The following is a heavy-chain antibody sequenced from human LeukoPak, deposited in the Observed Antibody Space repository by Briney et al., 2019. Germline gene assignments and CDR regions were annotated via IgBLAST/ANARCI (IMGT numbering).Heavy chain of an antibody. CDR1: GFTFSSYA. CDR2: IRYDGSNK. CDR3: ANHLACGSTSCPPFDD. D-gene: IGHD2-2*01. J-gene: IGHJ4*02. Sequence: GGSLRLSCAASGFTFSSYAMSWVRQAPGKGLEWVAFIRYDGSNKYYADSVKGRFTISRDNFKNTLYLQMNSLRAEDTAVYYCANHLACGSTSCPPFDDWGQGTLVTVSS. V-gene: IGHV3-30*02.